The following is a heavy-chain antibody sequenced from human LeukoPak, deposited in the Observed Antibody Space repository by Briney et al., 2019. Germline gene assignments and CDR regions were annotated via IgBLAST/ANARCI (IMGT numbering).Heavy chain of an antibody. D-gene: IGHD6-19*01. CDR2: ISGSGGST. Sequence: HAGGSLRLSCAASGFTFSSYAVSWVRQAPGKGREWVSAISGSGGSTYYADSVKGRFTISRDNSKNTLYLQMNSLRAEDTAVYYCAKDREQWLPSGEFDYWGQGTLVTVSS. J-gene: IGHJ4*02. V-gene: IGHV3-23*01. CDR3: AKDREQWLPSGEFDY. CDR1: GFTFSSYA.